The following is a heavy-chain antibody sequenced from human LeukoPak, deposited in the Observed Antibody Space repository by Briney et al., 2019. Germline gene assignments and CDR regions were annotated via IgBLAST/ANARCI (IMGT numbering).Heavy chain of an antibody. CDR3: ARHVDSSGWYTFFDF. D-gene: IGHD6-19*01. J-gene: IGHJ4*02. CDR2: LYYSGST. V-gene: IGHV4-39*01. Sequence: SETLSLTCTVSGGSISSYYWGWIRQPPGKGLEWIGSLYYSGSTYYNPSLQSRVTISVDTSKNQLSLKLSSVTAADTALYYCARHVDSSGWYTFFDFWGQGTLVTVSS. CDR1: GGSISSYY.